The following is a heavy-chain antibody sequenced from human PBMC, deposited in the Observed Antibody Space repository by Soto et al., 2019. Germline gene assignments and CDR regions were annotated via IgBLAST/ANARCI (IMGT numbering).Heavy chain of an antibody. CDR2: IIPIFGTA. D-gene: IGHD2-2*01. CDR3: ASEYCSSTSCYAGYYYYGMDV. CDR1: GGTFSSYA. J-gene: IGHJ6*02. V-gene: IGHV1-69*13. Sequence: SVKVSCKASGGTFSSYAISWVRQAPGQGLEWMGGIIPIFGTANYAQKFQGRVTITADESTSTAYMELSSLRSEDTAVYYCASEYCSSTSCYAGYYYYGMDVWGQGTTVTVSS.